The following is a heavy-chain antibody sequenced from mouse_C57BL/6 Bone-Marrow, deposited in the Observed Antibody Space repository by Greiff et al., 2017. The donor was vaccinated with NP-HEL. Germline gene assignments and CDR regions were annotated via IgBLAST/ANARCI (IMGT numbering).Heavy chain of an antibody. J-gene: IGHJ4*01. V-gene: IGHV2-2*01. Sequence: VKVVESGPGLVQPSQSLSITCTVSGFSLTSYGVHWVRQSPGKGLEWLGVIWSGGSTDYNAAFISRLSISKDNSKSQVFFKMNNLQADDTAVYYCARSYYGSSYQAMDYWGQGTSVTVSS. CDR1: GFSLTSYG. D-gene: IGHD1-1*01. CDR2: IWSGGST. CDR3: ARSYYGSSYQAMDY.